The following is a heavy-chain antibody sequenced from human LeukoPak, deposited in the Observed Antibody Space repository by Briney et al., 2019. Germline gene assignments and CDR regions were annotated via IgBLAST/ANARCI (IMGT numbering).Heavy chain of an antibody. CDR3: ARDAGLGYCSGCLDEYFQH. Sequence: GGSLRLSCAASGFTFSSYGMHWVRQAPGKGLEWVAVISYDGSNKYYADSVKGRFTISRDNSKNTLYLQMNSLRAEDTAVYYCARDAGLGYCSGCLDEYFQHWGQGTLVTVSS. J-gene: IGHJ1*01. V-gene: IGHV3-30*03. CDR1: GFTFSSYG. CDR2: ISYDGSNK. D-gene: IGHD2-15*01.